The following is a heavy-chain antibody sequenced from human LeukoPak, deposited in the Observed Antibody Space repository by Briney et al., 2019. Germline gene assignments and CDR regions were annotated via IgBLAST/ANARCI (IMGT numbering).Heavy chain of an antibody. V-gene: IGHV4-59*12. CDR2: IYYSGST. CDR1: GGSISSYY. J-gene: IGHJ4*02. CDR3: ARGRIFSSTSCYMIYLDY. Sequence: PSETLSLTCTVSGGSISSYYWSWIRQPPGKGLEWIGYIYYSGSTNYNPSLKSRVTISVDTSKNQFSLKLSSVTAADTAVYYCARGRIFSSTSCYMIYLDYWGQETLVTVSS. D-gene: IGHD2-2*02.